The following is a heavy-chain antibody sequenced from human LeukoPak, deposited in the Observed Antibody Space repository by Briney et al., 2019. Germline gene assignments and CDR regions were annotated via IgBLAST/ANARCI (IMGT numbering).Heavy chain of an antibody. J-gene: IGHJ4*02. CDR2: IYSGGST. CDR3: ASGSSGWYDRGFDY. Sequence: GGSLRLSCAASGFTVSSNYMSWVRQAPGKGLEWVSVIYSGGSTYYADSVKGRFTISRDNSKNTLYLQMNSLRAEDTAVYYCASGSSGWYDRGFDYWGQGTLVTVSS. D-gene: IGHD6-19*01. CDR1: GFTVSSNY. V-gene: IGHV3-53*01.